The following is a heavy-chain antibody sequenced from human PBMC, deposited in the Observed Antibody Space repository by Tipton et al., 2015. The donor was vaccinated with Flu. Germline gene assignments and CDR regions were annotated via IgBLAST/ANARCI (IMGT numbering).Heavy chain of an antibody. CDR2: IRFDGTTK. V-gene: IGHV3-30*02. CDR1: GFTFGSYA. J-gene: IGHJ4*02. CDR3: VKEYEWGSDYEY. D-gene: IGHD2-15*01. Sequence: SLRLSCAASGFTFGSYAMHWVRQAPGKGLEWVAFIRFDGTTKYYGDSVKGRFTISRDNSRSTLYLQMSGLRPEDTAVYYCVKEYEWGSDYEYWGQGTLVTVPS.